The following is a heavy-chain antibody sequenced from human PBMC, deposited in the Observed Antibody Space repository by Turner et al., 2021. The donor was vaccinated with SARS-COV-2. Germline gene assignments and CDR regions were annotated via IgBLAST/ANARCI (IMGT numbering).Heavy chain of an antibody. CDR3: AGEVVVIATTNYGMDV. D-gene: IGHD2-21*01. V-gene: IGHV4-39*01. Sequence: QLQLQESGPGLVKPSETLSLTCTVAAGPISSSSYYWGWIRQPPGKGLECVGSIYYSGRTYYNPSIKSRVTISVDTSKNQYSLKLSSGTAADTAVYYCAGEVVVIATTNYGMDVWGQGTTVTVSS. CDR2: IYYSGRT. CDR1: AGPISSSSYY. J-gene: IGHJ6*02.